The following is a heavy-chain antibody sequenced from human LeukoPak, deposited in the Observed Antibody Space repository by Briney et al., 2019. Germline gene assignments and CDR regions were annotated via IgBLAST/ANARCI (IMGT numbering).Heavy chain of an antibody. J-gene: IGHJ1*01. V-gene: IGHV3-74*01. D-gene: IGHD3-22*01. CDR1: GFTFSTYW. CDR2: IKSDGST. Sequence: GGSLRLSCAASGFTFSTYWMHWVRQAPGKGLVWVSRIKSDGSTNYADSVKGRFTISRDNAKNTVSLQMNSLRPEDTGVYYCASAPSEIGGYYPEYLRHWGQGTLVTVSS. CDR3: ASAPSEIGGYYPEYLRH.